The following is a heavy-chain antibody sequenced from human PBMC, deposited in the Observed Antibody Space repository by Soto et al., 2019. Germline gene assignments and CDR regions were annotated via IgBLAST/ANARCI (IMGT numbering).Heavy chain of an antibody. D-gene: IGHD2-15*01. Sequence: PGGSLRLSCAASGFTFTSYTMTWVRQAPGKGLEWVSSISSSSDDIYNADSMKGRGTISRDNDKTSLLLDMNSLTGEDTAVYYCARARVDATGPLDLWGQGTLVTVSS. CDR2: ISSSSDDI. J-gene: IGHJ5*02. CDR3: ARARVDATGPLDL. CDR1: GFTFTSYT. V-gene: IGHV3-21*06.